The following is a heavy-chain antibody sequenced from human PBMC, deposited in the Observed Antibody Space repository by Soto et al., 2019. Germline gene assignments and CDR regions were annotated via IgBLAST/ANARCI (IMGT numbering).Heavy chain of an antibody. CDR3: ATGDSSSWFFDY. CDR1: GYTLTELS. CDR2: FDPEDGET. J-gene: IGHJ4*02. Sequence: ASVKVSCKVSGYTLTELSMHWVRQAPGKGLEWMGGFDPEDGETIYAQKFQGRVTMTEDTSTDTAYMELSSLRSEDTAVYYCATGDSSSWFFDYWGQGTLVPVSS. V-gene: IGHV1-24*01. D-gene: IGHD6-13*01.